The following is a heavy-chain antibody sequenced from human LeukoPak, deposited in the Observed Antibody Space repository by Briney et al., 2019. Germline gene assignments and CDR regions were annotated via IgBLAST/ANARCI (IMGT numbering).Heavy chain of an antibody. J-gene: IGHJ4*02. Sequence: SETLSLTCAVYGGSFSGYYWSWIRRPPGKGLEWIGEINHSGSTNYNPSLKSRVTISVDTSKNQFSLKLSSVTAADTAVYYCARRRYSSGWYDYWGQGTLVTVSS. V-gene: IGHV4-34*01. CDR1: GGSFSGYY. CDR3: ARRRYSSGWYDY. CDR2: INHSGST. D-gene: IGHD6-19*01.